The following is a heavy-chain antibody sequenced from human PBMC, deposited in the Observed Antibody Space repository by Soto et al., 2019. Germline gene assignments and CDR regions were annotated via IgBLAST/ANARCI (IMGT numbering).Heavy chain of an antibody. J-gene: IGHJ6*02. V-gene: IGHV5-51*01. CDR2: IYPGDSDT. Sequence: HGESLKISCKGSGYIFTSYWIGWVRQMPGKGLEWMGIIYPGDSDTRYSPSFQGQVTISADKSISTAYLQWSSLKASDTAMYYCARLSVTVLLLLGEHKDYYGMDVCGQGNTVTVSS. D-gene: IGHD3-10*01. CDR3: ARLSVTVLLLLGEHKDYYGMDV. CDR1: GYIFTSYW.